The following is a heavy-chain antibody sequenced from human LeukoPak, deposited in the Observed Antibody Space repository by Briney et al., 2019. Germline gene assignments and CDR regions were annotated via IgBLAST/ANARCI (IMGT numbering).Heavy chain of an antibody. D-gene: IGHD2-2*03. J-gene: IGHJ4*02. CDR2: ISASGANT. V-gene: IGHV3-21*01. CDR1: GFTFSSLD. Sequence: GGSLRLSCAASGFTFSSLDMAWVRQAPGKGLEWVSGISASGANTFYADSVKGRFTISRDNAKNSLYLQMNSLRAEDTAVYYCARDGYCSSTSCYPIEDYWGQGTLVTVSS. CDR3: ARDGYCSSTSCYPIEDY.